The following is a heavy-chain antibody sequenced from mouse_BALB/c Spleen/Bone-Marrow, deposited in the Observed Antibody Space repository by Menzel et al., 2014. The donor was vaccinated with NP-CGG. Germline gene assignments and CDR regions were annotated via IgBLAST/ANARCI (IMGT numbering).Heavy chain of an antibody. J-gene: IGHJ3*01. Sequence: EVKLMESGGGLVQPGGSLKLSCAASGFDFSRYWVSWVRQAPGKGLEWIGEINPDSSTINYTPSLKDKFVISRDNAKNTLYLQMSKVRSEDTALYYCARPGGPTMIPQAWFAYWGQGTLVTVSA. CDR3: ARPGGPTMIPQAWFAY. V-gene: IGHV4-1*02. CDR2: INPDSSTI. D-gene: IGHD2-4*01. CDR1: GFDFSRYW.